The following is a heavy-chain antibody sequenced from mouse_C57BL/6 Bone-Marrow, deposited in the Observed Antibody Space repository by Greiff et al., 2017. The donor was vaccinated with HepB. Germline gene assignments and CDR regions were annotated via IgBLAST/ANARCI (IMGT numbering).Heavy chain of an antibody. D-gene: IGHD3-2*02. J-gene: IGHJ4*01. CDR1: GFTFSSYG. V-gene: IGHV5-6*01. CDR3: ARRDLSLRDYAIDY. Sequence: EVQLQQSGGDLVKPGGSLKLSCAASGFTFSSYGMSWVRQTPDKRLEWVATISSGGSYTYYPDSVKGRFTISRDNAKNTLYLQMSSLKSEDTAMYYCARRDLSLRDYAIDYWCKGTSVTVSS. CDR2: ISSGGSYT.